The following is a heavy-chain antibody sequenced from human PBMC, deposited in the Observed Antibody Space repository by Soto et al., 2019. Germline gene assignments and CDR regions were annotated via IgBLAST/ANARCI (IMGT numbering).Heavy chain of an antibody. CDR2: IYYSGST. Sequence: PSETLSLTCTVSGGSISSGDYYWSWIRQPPGKGLEWIGYIYYSGSTYYNPSLKSRVTISVDTSKNQFSLKLSSVTAADTAVYYCARGNSRPPYFDYWGQGTLVTVSS. CDR1: GGSISSGDYY. CDR3: ARGNSRPPYFDY. V-gene: IGHV4-30-4*01. J-gene: IGHJ4*02. D-gene: IGHD4-4*01.